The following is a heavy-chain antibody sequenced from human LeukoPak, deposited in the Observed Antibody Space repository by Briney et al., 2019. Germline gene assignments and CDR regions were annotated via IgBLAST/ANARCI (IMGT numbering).Heavy chain of an antibody. CDR1: GFTFSSYA. CDR2: ISGSGGST. J-gene: IGHJ5*02. D-gene: IGHD3-3*01. V-gene: IGHV3-23*01. Sequence: GGSLRLSCAASGFTFSSYAMSWVRQAPGKGLEWVSAISGSGGSTYYADSVKGRFTISRDNSKNTLYLQMNSLRAEDTAVYYCARGGSYDFWSGYYRGNWFDPWGQGTLVTVSS. CDR3: ARGGSYDFWSGYYRGNWFDP.